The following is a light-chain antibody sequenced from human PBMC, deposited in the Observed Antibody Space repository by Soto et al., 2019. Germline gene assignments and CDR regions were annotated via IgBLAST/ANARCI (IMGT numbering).Light chain of an antibody. CDR3: QQRNNWPPRYT. Sequence: EIVLTQSPATLSLSPGERATLSCRASQSVSSYLAWYQQKPGQAPRLLIYDASNRATGIPARFSGSRSGTDFTLTISSLETEDFAVYYCQQRNNWPPRYTFGQGTKLEIK. CDR2: DAS. CDR1: QSVSSY. J-gene: IGKJ2*01. V-gene: IGKV3-11*01.